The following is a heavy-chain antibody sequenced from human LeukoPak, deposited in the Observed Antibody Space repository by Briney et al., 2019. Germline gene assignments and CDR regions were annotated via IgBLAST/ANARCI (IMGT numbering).Heavy chain of an antibody. D-gene: IGHD1-26*01. CDR1: GFTFNNYA. J-gene: IGHJ6*03. Sequence: GGSLRLSCVASGFTFNNYAMTWVRQAPGKGLEWVSVIYSGGSTYYADSVKGRFTISRDNSKNTLYLQMNSLRAEDTAVYYCAKDGSGSYYYYYYMDVWGKGTTATISS. V-gene: IGHV3-23*03. CDR3: AKDGSGSYYYYYYMDV. CDR2: IYSGGST.